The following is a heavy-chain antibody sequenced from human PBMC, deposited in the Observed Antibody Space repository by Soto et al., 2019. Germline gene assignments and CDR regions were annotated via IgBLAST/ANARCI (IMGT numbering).Heavy chain of an antibody. Sequence: EVQLVESGGGLVQPGGSLRLSCAASGFGVSNNYMSWVRQAPGKGLEWVSAINSGGNTYYADSVKGRFTISRDNSKNAVYLQMNSVGAEDTAVEYCANNGDGCAYGEYYYYGMDVWGQGTTVTVSS. CDR1: GFGVSNNY. CDR2: INSGGNT. V-gene: IGHV3-66*01. CDR3: ANNGDGCAYGEYYYYGMDV. D-gene: IGHD3-16*01. J-gene: IGHJ6*02.